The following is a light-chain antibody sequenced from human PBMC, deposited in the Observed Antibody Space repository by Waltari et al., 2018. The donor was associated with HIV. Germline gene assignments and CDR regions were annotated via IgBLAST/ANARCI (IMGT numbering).Light chain of an antibody. J-gene: IGKJ2*01. CDR3: QQYYSTSYT. CDR1: QSVLYSSNNKNY. Sequence: DIVMTQSPDSLAVSLGERATINCKSSQSVLYSSNNKNYLVWYQQKPGQPPKLLIYWASTRESGVPDRFSGSGSGTDFTLTISSLQAEDVAVYYCQQYYSTSYTFGQGTKLEIK. V-gene: IGKV4-1*01. CDR2: WAS.